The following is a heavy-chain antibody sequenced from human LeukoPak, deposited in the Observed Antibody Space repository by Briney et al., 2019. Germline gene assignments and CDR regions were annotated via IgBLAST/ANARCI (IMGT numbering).Heavy chain of an antibody. CDR3: ARDSLEPITDDYYYGMDV. CDR2: IYYSGST. CDR1: GGSISSYY. V-gene: IGHV4-59*01. J-gene: IGHJ6*02. D-gene: IGHD5-24*01. Sequence: SETLSLTCTVSGGSISSYYWSWIRQPPGKGLEWIGYIYYSGSTNYNPSLKSRVTISVDTSKNQFSLKLSSVTAADTAVCYCARDSLEPITDDYYYGMDVWGQGTTVTVSS.